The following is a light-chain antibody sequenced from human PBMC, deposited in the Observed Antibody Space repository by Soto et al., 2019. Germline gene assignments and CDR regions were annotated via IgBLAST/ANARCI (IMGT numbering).Light chain of an antibody. CDR3: QQRNNWRDT. CDR2: DAS. V-gene: IGKV3-11*01. J-gene: IGKJ5*01. CDR1: QSVSSY. Sequence: IVLTQSPATRSVSPGERATLSCRASQSVSSYLAWYQQKHGQAPRLLIYDASNRATGIPARFSGSGSGTDCTITISSLETEDGAVYYCQQRNNWRDTFGQGTRLEIK.